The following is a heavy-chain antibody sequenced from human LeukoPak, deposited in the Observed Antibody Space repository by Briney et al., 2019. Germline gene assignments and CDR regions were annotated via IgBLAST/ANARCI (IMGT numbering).Heavy chain of an antibody. CDR1: GDSVTTYY. D-gene: IGHD3/OR15-3a*01. J-gene: IGHJ5*02. V-gene: IGHV4-59*08. CDR3: ARLDCYDVVGCYNH. Sequence: SETLSLTCSVSGDSVTTYYWSWIRQATGKGLEWIGYVSHDGTTNYTPSLRGRVIMSVDTANNTISLRLTPVTAADTAIYYCARLDCYDVVGCYNHWGRGTQVSVS. CDR2: VSHDGTT.